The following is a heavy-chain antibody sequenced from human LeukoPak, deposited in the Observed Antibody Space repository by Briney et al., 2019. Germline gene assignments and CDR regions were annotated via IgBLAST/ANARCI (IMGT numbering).Heavy chain of an antibody. CDR2: IYYSGST. Sequence: SETLSLTCTVSGGSISSYYWSWIRQPPGKGLEWIGYIYYSGSTNYNPSLKSRVTISVDTSKNQFSLELSSVTAADTAVYYCARQQLSQLYYFDYWGQGTLVTVSS. D-gene: IGHD6-13*01. V-gene: IGHV4-59*01. CDR1: GGSISSYY. CDR3: ARQQLSQLYYFDY. J-gene: IGHJ4*02.